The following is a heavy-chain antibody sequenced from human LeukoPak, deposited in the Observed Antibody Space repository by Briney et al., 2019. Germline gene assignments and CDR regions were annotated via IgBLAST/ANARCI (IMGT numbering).Heavy chain of an antibody. CDR1: GFTFSGNW. J-gene: IGHJ6*02. CDR2: LDSDASIT. CDR3: ARVPGYSGYFYGMDV. V-gene: IGHV3-74*01. Sequence: GGALRVSFASSGFTFSGNWMHWLRQAPAKELVCVSRLDSDASITNYADSVKGRFTISSDNAKNTLYLQMNSLTAEDTAVYYCARVPGYSGYFYGMDVWGQGTTVTVSS. D-gene: IGHD5-12*01.